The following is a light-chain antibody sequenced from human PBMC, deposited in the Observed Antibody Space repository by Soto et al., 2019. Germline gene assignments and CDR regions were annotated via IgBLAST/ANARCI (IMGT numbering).Light chain of an antibody. CDR2: GNS. Sequence: QSALTQPPSVSGAPGQRVTISCTGSSSNIGAGYDVHWYQQLPGTAPKLLIYGNSNRPSGVPDRFSGSKSGTSASLAITGLQAEDEADYYCQSYDSSLSLFGTGTKVTV. V-gene: IGLV1-40*01. J-gene: IGLJ1*01. CDR3: QSYDSSLSL. CDR1: SSNIGAGYD.